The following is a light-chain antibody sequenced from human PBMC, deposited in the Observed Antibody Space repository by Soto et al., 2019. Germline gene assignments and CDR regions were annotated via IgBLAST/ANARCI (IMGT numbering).Light chain of an antibody. CDR1: QDIRIF. Sequence: EIVLTQSPATLSLSPGDSATLSCTASQDIRIFLAWYQQKPGQAPRLLIYNASQRATGIPARFTGSGSGTDFTLTIRSLGPEDFAVYYCQHYGTSLYTFGQGTKLEIK. V-gene: IGKV3-11*01. J-gene: IGKJ2*01. CDR3: QHYGTSLYT. CDR2: NAS.